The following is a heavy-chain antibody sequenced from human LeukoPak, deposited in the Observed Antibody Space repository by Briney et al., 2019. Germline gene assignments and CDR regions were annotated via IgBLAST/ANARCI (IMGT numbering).Heavy chain of an antibody. CDR2: ISYDGSNK. CDR3: AREGGLRWNYYYYMDV. D-gene: IGHD4-23*01. Sequence: AGGSLRLSCEASGFTFNNFGMHWVRQAPGKGLEWVAFISYDGSNKYYADSVKGRFTISRDNSKNTLYLQMNSLRAEDTAVYYCAREGGLRWNYYYYMDVWGKGTTVTVSS. CDR1: GFTFNNFG. V-gene: IGHV3-30*19. J-gene: IGHJ6*03.